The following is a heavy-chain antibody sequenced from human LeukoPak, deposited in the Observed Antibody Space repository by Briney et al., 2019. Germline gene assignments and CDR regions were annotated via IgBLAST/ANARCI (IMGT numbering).Heavy chain of an antibody. CDR1: GFTFSSYA. J-gene: IGHJ4*02. CDR3: AKERRGVGENYYFDY. V-gene: IGHV3-43D*03. D-gene: IGHD3-10*01. CDR2: ISWDGGST. Sequence: GGSLRLSCAASGFTFSSYAMHWVRQAPGKGLEWVSLISWDGGSTYYADSVKGRFTISRDNSKNSLYLQMNSLRAEDTALYYCAKERRGVGENYYFDYWGQGTLVTVSS.